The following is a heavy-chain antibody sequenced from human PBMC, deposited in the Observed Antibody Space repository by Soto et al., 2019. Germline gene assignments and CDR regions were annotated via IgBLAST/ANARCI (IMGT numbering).Heavy chain of an antibody. CDR2: ISAYNGNT. J-gene: IGHJ3*02. V-gene: IGHV1-18*01. CDR1: GYTFTSYG. CDR3: ARIPPIEDAFDI. Sequence: ASVKVSCKASGYTFTSYGISWVRQAPGQGLEWMGWISAYNGNTNYAQKLQGRVTMTTDTSTSTAYMELRSLRSDDTTVYYCARIPPIEDAFDIWGQGTMVTVSS.